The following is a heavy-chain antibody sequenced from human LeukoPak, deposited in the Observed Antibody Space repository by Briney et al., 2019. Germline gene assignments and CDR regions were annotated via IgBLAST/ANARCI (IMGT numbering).Heavy chain of an antibody. V-gene: IGHV1-46*01. CDR1: GYTFTSYY. Sequence: GASVKVSCKASGYTFTSYYMHWVRQAPGQGLEWMGIINPSGGSTSYAQKFQGRVTMTRDTSISTAYMELSRLRSDDTAVYYCARARGSGSYRLSGWFDPWGQGTLVTVSS. J-gene: IGHJ5*02. CDR2: INPSGGST. D-gene: IGHD3-10*01. CDR3: ARARGSGSYRLSGWFDP.